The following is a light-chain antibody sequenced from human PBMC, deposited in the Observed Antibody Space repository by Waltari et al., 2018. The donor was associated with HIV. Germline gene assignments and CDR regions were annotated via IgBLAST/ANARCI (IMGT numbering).Light chain of an antibody. CDR3: QQRSNWPTTYT. CDR1: QSVRRY. J-gene: IGKJ2*01. CDR2: DAS. V-gene: IGKV3-11*01. Sequence: EIVLTQSPGTLSLSLGERATLSCRASQSVRRYLAWYQQKPGQAPRLLIYDASNRVTGIPARFSGTGSGTDFTLTISSLEPEDFAVYYCQQRSNWPTTYTFGQGTKLEIK.